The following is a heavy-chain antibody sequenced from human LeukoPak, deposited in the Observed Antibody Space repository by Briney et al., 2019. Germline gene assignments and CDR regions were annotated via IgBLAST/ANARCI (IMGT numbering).Heavy chain of an antibody. V-gene: IGHV4-39*07. CDR2: IYYSGST. CDR3: ARDYCSGGSCYFIRDQPHFDY. J-gene: IGHJ4*02. D-gene: IGHD2-15*01. Sequence: SETLSLTCTVSGGSISISNYYWGWIRQPPGEGLEWIGSIYYSGSTYYNPSLKSRVTISVDTSKNQFSLKLSSVTAADTAVYYCARDYCSGGSCYFIRDQPHFDYWGQGTLVTVSS. CDR1: GGSISISNYY.